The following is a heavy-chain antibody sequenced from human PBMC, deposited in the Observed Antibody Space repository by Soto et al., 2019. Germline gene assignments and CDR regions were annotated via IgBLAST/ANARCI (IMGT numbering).Heavy chain of an antibody. Sequence: ASVKVSCKASGYTFTSYALHWVRQAPGQRLEWMGWINAGNGNTKYSKKFQGRVTITRDTSASTAYMELSSLRSEDTAVYYCARDSGGMYVCGQGNTVTVSS. V-gene: IGHV1-3*01. CDR1: GYTFTSYA. J-gene: IGHJ6*02. CDR3: ARDSGGMYV. CDR2: INAGNGNT.